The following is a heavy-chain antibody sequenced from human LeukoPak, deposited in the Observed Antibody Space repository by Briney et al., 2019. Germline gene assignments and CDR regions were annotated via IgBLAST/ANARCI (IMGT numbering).Heavy chain of an antibody. CDR2: ISHSGST. J-gene: IGHJ4*02. Sequence: SETLSLTCTVYGKSFSDYYWSWIRQPPGKGLQWIGEISHSGSTNYNPSLKSRVTISVDTSKNQFSLKLSSVTAADTAVYYCARGGIFGVVKKIKNYFDYWGQGTLVTVSS. D-gene: IGHD3-3*01. CDR3: ARGGIFGVVKKIKNYFDY. CDR1: GKSFSDYY. V-gene: IGHV4-34*01.